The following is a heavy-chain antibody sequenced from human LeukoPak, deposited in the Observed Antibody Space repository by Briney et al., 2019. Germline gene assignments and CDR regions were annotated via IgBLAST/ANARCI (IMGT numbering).Heavy chain of an antibody. CDR1: GFTLSSYA. CDR3: VGEIGPRSFDY. V-gene: IGHV3-30-3*01. CDR2: ISYDGSSK. Sequence: GGSLRLSCAASGFTLSSYAMHWARQAPGKGLEWVAVISYDGSSKYYADSVKGRFTISRDNSINALYLQMNSLRLDDTAVYYCVGEIGPRSFDYWGQGTLVTVSS. J-gene: IGHJ4*02. D-gene: IGHD3-16*01.